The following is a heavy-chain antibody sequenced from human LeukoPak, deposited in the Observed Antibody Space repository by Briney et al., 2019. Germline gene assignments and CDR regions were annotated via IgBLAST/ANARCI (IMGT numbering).Heavy chain of an antibody. CDR1: GGSISSYY. CDR3: ARGAAATDRFDY. CDR2: IYYSGST. J-gene: IGHJ4*02. D-gene: IGHD6-13*01. Sequence: SETLSLTCTVSGGSISSYYWSWIRQPPGKGLEWIGYIYYSGSTNYNPSLKSRVTISVDTSKNQFSLKVSSVTAADTAVYYCARGAAATDRFDYWGQGTLVTVSS. V-gene: IGHV4-59*12.